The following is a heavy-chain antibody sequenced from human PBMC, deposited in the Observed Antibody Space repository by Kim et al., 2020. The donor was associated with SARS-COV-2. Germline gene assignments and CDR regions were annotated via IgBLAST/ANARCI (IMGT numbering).Heavy chain of an antibody. D-gene: IGHD2-21*02. J-gene: IGHJ6*02. CDR2: IYYSGST. V-gene: IGHV4-31*03. CDR1: GGSISSGGYY. Sequence: SETLSLTCTVSGGSISSGGYYWSWIRQHPGKGLEWIGYIYYSGSTYYNPSLKSRVTISVDTSKNQFSLKLSSVTAADTAVYYCARGEYIVVVTAIPGGMDVWGQGTTVTVSS. CDR3: ARGEYIVVVTAIPGGMDV.